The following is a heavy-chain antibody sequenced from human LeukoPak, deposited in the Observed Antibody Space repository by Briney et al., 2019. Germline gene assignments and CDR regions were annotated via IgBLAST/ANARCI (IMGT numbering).Heavy chain of an antibody. J-gene: IGHJ6*03. Sequence: GGSLRLSCAASGFILSRHDMSWLRRAPGRGLEWVSAISGSDGTAYYADSVKGRLTISRDNSKNTLYLQMNSLGAEDTAAYYCAKASWNYHYTDLWGKGTTVTVSS. CDR1: GFILSRHD. CDR3: AKASWNYHYTDL. V-gene: IGHV3-23*01. CDR2: ISGSDGTA.